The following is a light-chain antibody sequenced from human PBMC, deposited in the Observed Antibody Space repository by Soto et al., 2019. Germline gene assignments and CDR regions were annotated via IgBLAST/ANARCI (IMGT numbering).Light chain of an antibody. CDR2: DVS. V-gene: IGLV2-14*01. J-gene: IGLJ3*02. CDR1: SSDVGGYNY. CDR3: SSYTSSSTVV. Sequence: QSALTQPASVSGSPGQSITISCTGTSSDVGGYNYVCWYQQHPGKVPKLIIHDVSNRPSGVSNRFSGSKSGNTASLSISGLQAEDEADYYCSSYTSSSTVVFGGGTKRTVL.